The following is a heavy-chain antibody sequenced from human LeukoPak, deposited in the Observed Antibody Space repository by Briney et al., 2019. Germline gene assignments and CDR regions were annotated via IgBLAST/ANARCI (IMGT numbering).Heavy chain of an antibody. V-gene: IGHV3-30*01. Sequence: PGGSLRLSCAASGFTFSSYAMHWVRQAPGRGLEWVAVISYDGSNKYYADSVKGRFTISRDNSKNTLYLQMNSLRAEDTAVYYCARDTTVVTRLYYGMDVWGQGTTVTVSS. CDR3: ARDTTVVTRLYYGMDV. CDR2: ISYDGSNK. CDR1: GFTFSSYA. J-gene: IGHJ6*02. D-gene: IGHD4-23*01.